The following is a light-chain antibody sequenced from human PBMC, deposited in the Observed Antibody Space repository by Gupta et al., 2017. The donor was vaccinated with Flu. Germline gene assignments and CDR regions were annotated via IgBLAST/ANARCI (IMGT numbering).Light chain of an antibody. Sequence: QSDPTQPRSLSGSPVPSVTISCTGTSNDVGSSNRVSWYEQRPGKAPKLILYDVTERPAGVPDRFSGSKSGNTASLTISGRQADEEADYYCSSHAGRGTWVFGTGTTVTVL. J-gene: IGLJ1*01. V-gene: IGLV2-11*01. CDR1: SNDVGSSNR. CDR2: DVT. CDR3: SSHAGRGTWV.